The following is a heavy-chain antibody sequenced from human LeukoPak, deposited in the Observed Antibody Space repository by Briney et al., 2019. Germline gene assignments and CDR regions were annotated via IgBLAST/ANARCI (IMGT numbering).Heavy chain of an antibody. D-gene: IGHD3-3*01. V-gene: IGHV4-39*01. Sequence: TSETLSLTCIVSGGSISSSSYYWGWIRQPPGKGLEWIGSIYYSGSTYYNPSLMSRVTISVDTSKNQFSLKLSSVTAADTAVYYCARGSVLRHFNYWGQGTLVTVSS. CDR3: ARGSVLRHFNY. CDR2: IYYSGST. J-gene: IGHJ4*02. CDR1: GGSISSSSYY.